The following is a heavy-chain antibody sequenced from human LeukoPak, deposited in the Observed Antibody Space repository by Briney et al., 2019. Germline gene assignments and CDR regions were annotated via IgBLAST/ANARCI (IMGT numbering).Heavy chain of an antibody. V-gene: IGHV3-7*03. CDR3: AKAPAPGYSYVKDIYFDY. Sequence: PGGSLRLSCAASGFTFISYWMSWVRQAPGKGLEWVANIKQDGSEKYYADSVKGRFTISRDKAKNSLYLQMNSLRAEDTALYYCAKAPAPGYSYVKDIYFDYWGQGTLVTVSS. CDR2: IKQDGSEK. D-gene: IGHD5-18*01. J-gene: IGHJ4*02. CDR1: GFTFISYW.